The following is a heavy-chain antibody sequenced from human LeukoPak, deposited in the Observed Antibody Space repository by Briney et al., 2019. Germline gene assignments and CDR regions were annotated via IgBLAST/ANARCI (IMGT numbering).Heavy chain of an antibody. V-gene: IGHV3-21*04. CDR3: ARGGGLDV. Sequence: GGSLRLSCAASGFTFSSYSINWVRQAPGKGLEWVSSISSSSSYIYYADSVKGRFTISRDNAKNSLYLQMSNLRAEDTAVYFCARGGGLDVWGQGATVTVSS. D-gene: IGHD3-16*01. J-gene: IGHJ6*02. CDR1: GFTFSSYS. CDR2: ISSSSSYI.